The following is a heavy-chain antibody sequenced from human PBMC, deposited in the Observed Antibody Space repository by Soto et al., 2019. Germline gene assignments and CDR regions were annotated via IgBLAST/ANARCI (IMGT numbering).Heavy chain of an antibody. J-gene: IGHJ4*02. CDR2: INADGTST. V-gene: IGHV3-74*01. Sequence: GGSLRLSCAASGFTFSNSWMHWVRQVSGKGLEWVSRINADGTSTSYADSVKGRFTISRGNAKNTLYLHVNSLRAEDTAVYYCVKVLARGVGVPRFYFDSWGQGALVTVPQ. D-gene: IGHD2-2*01. CDR1: GFTFSNSW. CDR3: VKVLARGVGVPRFYFDS.